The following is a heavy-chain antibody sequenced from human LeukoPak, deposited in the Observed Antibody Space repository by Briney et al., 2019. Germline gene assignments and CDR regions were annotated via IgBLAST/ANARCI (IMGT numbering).Heavy chain of an antibody. J-gene: IGHJ6*02. CDR3: ARPPSISNPYFGMDV. CDR1: GFTFSSYE. Sequence: EGSLRLSCAAPGFTFSSYEMNWLRQAPGKGLEWVSYISRSGTTIYYADSVKGRFPISRDNAKTSLYLQMTSLSAEDTAVYYCARPPSISNPYFGMDVWGQGTLVTVSS. D-gene: IGHD2/OR15-2a*01. V-gene: IGHV3-48*03. CDR2: ISRSGTTI.